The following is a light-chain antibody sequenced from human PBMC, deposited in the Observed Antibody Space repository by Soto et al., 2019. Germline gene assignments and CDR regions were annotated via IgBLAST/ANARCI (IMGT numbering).Light chain of an antibody. CDR1: SSNIGAGYD. V-gene: IGLV1-40*01. CDR3: QSYDSSLSAVI. J-gene: IGLJ2*01. CDR2: GNS. Sequence: QSVLTQPPSVSGVPGQRVTISCTGSSSNIGAGYDVHWYQQLPGTAPKLLIYGNSNRPSGVPDRFSGSKSGTSASLAITGLQAEDEADYYCQSYDSSLSAVIFAGGTKLTVL.